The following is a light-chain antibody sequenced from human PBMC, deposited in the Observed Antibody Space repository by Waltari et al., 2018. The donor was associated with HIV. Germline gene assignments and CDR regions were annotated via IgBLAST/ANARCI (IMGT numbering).Light chain of an antibody. CDR2: DTG. J-gene: IGLJ2*01. V-gene: IGLV1-51*01. CDR1: SSNIGRNS. Sequence: QSVLTQPPSVSAAPGQKVTISCSGSSSNIGRNSVFWYQQLPGTAPKPLIFDTGERPSGITDRFSGSKSGTSATLGITGLQTGDEADYYCGTWDSSLSALVFGGGTKLTVL. CDR3: GTWDSSLSALV.